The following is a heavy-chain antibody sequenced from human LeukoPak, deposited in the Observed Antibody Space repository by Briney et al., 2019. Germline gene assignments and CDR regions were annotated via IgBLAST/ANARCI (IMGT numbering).Heavy chain of an antibody. CDR2: IKEIGSVK. CDR3: ARAPAGSGSWFDP. V-gene: IGHV3-7*04. J-gene: IGHJ5*02. CDR1: GFTFNIFW. Sequence: GGSLRLSCAASGFTFNIFWMSWVRQAPGKGLEWVANIKEIGSVKFYLGSVKGRFAISRDKDKNSLYLQMNRLRAEDTAVCYCARAPAGSGSWFDPWGQGTLVTVSS. D-gene: IGHD3-10*01.